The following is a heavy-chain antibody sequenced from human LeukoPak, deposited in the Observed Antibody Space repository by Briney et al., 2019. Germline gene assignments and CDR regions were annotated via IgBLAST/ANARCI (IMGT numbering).Heavy chain of an antibody. V-gene: IGHV3-23*01. CDR3: AKDYCSTTSCYYDS. CDR1: GFTFTSYA. J-gene: IGHJ4*02. D-gene: IGHD2-2*01. Sequence: GGSLRLSCAVSGFTFTSYAMSWVRQAPGKGLEWVSAIRGSGGDTYYADSMKGGFTISGDVSKNTLYLQMNSLRAEDTAIYYCAKDYCSTTSCYYDSWGQGTLVTVSS. CDR2: IRGSGGDT.